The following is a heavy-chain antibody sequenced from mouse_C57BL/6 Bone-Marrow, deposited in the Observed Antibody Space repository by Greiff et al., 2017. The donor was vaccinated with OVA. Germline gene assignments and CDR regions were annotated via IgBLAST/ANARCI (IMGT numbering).Heavy chain of an antibody. V-gene: IGHV5-4*01. J-gene: IGHJ3*01. CDR2: ISDGGSYT. D-gene: IGHD3-2*02. CDR1: GFTFSSYA. Sequence: EVQGVESGGGLVKPGGSLKLSCAASGFTFSSYAMSWVRQTPEKRLEWVATISDGGSYTYNPDNVKGRFTISRDNAKNNLYLQMSHLKSEDTAMYYCARDVDSSGSAWFAYWGQGTLVTVSA. CDR3: ARDVDSSGSAWFAY.